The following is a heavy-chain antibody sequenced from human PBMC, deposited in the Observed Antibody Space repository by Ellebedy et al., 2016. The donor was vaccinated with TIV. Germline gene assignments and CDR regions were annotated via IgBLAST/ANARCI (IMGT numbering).Heavy chain of an antibody. J-gene: IGHJ5*02. CDR3: ARDFLRAPDGSGTYNNWLDP. Sequence: ASVTVSCXASVGTFSNYAISWVRQAPGQGLEWMGAIIPIVGTANYAQKFQDRVTIIADESTRTAYMELSSLRSEDTAVYYCARDFLRAPDGSGTYNNWLDPWGQGTLVTVSS. CDR2: IIPIVGTA. V-gene: IGHV1-69*13. D-gene: IGHD3-10*01. CDR1: VGTFSNYA.